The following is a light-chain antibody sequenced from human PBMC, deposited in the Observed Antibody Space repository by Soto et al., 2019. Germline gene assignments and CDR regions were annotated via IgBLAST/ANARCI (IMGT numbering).Light chain of an antibody. CDR3: QQANSFPYT. CDR2: AAS. V-gene: IGKV1-12*01. CDR1: QGVNSW. Sequence: DIQMTQSPSSVSASVGDRVTITCRASQGVNSWLAWYQQKPGKASKLLIYAASSLQSGVQSRFSGSGSGTDFILTISSLQPEDFATYYCQQANSFPYTFGQGTKLEIK. J-gene: IGKJ2*01.